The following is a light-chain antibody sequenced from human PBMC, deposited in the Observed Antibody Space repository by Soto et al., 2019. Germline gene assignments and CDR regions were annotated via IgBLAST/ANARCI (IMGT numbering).Light chain of an antibody. CDR2: EVN. CDR1: SSDVGGYNY. CDR3: STYAASRYV. J-gene: IGLJ1*01. V-gene: IGLV2-8*01. Sequence: QSALTQPPSAPGSPGKSVAIYCTGTSSDVGGYNYVSWYQQHPGKAPKLMIYEVNKRPSGAPGRFSGSKSGNTASLTVSGLQAEDEADYYCSTYAASRYVFGTGTKVT.